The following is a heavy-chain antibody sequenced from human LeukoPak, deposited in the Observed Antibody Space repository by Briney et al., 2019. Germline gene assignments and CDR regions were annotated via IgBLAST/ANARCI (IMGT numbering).Heavy chain of an antibody. V-gene: IGHV4-61*01. CDR3: AKLLAVAGAYFDF. Sequence: PSETLSLTCTVSGGSVSSGSYYWSWIRQPPGKGLEWIGYIYYSGSVNYNSSLKSRVTISVDTSKNQFSLKLSSVTAADTAVYYCAKLLAVAGAYFDFWGQGTLVTVSS. CDR2: IYYSGSV. CDR1: GGSVSSGSYY. D-gene: IGHD6-19*01. J-gene: IGHJ4*02.